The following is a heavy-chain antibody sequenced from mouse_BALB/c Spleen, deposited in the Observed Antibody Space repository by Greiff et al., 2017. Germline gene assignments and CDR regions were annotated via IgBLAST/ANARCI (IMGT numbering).Heavy chain of an antibody. D-gene: IGHD4-1*01. CDR2: ISSGGSYT. CDR3: TRVDWAWFAY. V-gene: IGHV5-6-4*01. CDR1: GFTFSSYT. J-gene: IGHJ3*01. Sequence: EVQLVESGGGLVKPGGSLKLSCAASGFTFSSYTMSWVRQTPEKRLEWVATISSGGSYTYYPDSVKGRFTISRDNAKNTLYLQMSSLKSEDTAMYYCTRVDWAWFAYWGQGTLVTVSA.